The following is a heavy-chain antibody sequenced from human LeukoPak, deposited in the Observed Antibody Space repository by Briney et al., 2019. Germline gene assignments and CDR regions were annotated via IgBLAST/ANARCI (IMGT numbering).Heavy chain of an antibody. D-gene: IGHD4-23*01. CDR3: AKAPYGGNPYSWFDP. CDR1: GLTFSSYG. Sequence: GGSLRLSCAASGLTFSSYGMHWVRQAPGKGLEWVAVISYDGSNKYYADSVKGRFTISRDNSKNTLYLQMNSLRAEDTAVYYCAKAPYGGNPYSWFDPWGQGTLVTVSS. V-gene: IGHV3-30*18. CDR2: ISYDGSNK. J-gene: IGHJ5*02.